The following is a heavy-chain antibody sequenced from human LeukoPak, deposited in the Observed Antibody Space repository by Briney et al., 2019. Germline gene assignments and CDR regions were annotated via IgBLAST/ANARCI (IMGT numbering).Heavy chain of an antibody. CDR1: GYSFTSYW. CDR3: ARPYSSGYYTQYDAFDI. Sequence: GESLKISCKGSGYSFTSYWIAWVRQMPGRGLEWMGIIFPDDSDTRYSPSFQGQVTISADKSISTAYLQWSSLKASDTAMYYCARPYSSGYYTQYDAFDIWGQGTMVTVSS. D-gene: IGHD3-22*01. J-gene: IGHJ3*02. V-gene: IGHV5-51*01. CDR2: IFPDDSDT.